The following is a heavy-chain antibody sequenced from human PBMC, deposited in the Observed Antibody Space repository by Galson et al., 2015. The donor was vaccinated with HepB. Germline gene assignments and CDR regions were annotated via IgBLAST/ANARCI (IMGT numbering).Heavy chain of an antibody. D-gene: IGHD4-17*01. J-gene: IGHJ3*02. Sequence: SVKVSCKASGGTFSSYTISWVRQAPGQGLEWMGRIIPILGIANHAQKFQGRVTITADKSTSTAYMELSSLRSEDTAVYYCATPKRDYGDYEGNDAFDIWGQGTMVTVSS. CDR2: IIPILGIA. CDR3: ATPKRDYGDYEGNDAFDI. CDR1: GGTFSSYT. V-gene: IGHV1-69*02.